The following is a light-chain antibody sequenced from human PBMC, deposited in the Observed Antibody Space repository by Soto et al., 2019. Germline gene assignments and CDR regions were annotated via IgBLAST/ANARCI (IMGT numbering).Light chain of an antibody. V-gene: IGLV3-21*04. J-gene: IGLJ6*01. CDR3: QVWDSSSDHPGV. CDR2: YDS. CDR1: NIGSKS. Sequence: SYELTQPPSVSVAPGKTARITCGGNNIGSKSVHWYQQKPGQAPVLVIYYDSDRPSGIPEQFSGSNSGNTATLTISRVEAGDEADYYCQVWDSSSDHPGVFGSGTQLTVL.